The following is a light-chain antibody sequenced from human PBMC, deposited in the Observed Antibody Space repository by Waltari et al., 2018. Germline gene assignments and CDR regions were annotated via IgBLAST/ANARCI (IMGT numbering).Light chain of an antibody. CDR3: LQYNNWPRT. CDR1: QRVGGN. J-gene: IGKJ1*01. Sequence: RVLTQSPDTLSVSPGERATLSCRACQRVGGNVAWYQQVPVQAPRLLIFGASIRASGIPARVRGSGSGTEFTFTISSLEPEDFAVYYCLQYNNWPRTFGQGTKVEV. V-gene: IGKV3-15*01. CDR2: GAS.